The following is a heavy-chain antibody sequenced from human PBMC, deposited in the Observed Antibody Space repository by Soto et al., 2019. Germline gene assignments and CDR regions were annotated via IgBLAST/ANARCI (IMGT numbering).Heavy chain of an antibody. J-gene: IGHJ4*02. V-gene: IGHV4-59*01. CDR2: NYHSGTT. CDR3: VREAYIGYGHAIDH. CDR1: GVTISTYY. D-gene: IGHD5-12*01. Sequence: SATLSLTCAVSGVTISTYYWSWIRQPPGEGLEWIGYNYHSGTTNYNPSLKSRVTISVDTSKNQFSLRLTSVTAADTAIYYCVREAYIGYGHAIDHWGQGILVTVSS.